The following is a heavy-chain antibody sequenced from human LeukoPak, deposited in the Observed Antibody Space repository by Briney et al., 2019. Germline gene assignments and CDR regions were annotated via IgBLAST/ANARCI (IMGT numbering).Heavy chain of an antibody. Sequence: GASVKVSCKASGYTFTGYYMHWVRQAPGQGLEWMGWINPNSGGTNYAQKFQGRVTMTRDTSISTAYMELSRLRSDDTAVYYCTRDLKRASGSQFDYWGQGTLVTVSS. CDR3: TRDLKRASGSQFDY. J-gene: IGHJ4*02. V-gene: IGHV1-2*02. CDR2: INPNSGGT. CDR1: GYTFTGYY. D-gene: IGHD2-15*01.